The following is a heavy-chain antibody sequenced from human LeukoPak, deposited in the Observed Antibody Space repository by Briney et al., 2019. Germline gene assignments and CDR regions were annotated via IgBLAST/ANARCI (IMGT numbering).Heavy chain of an antibody. CDR2: IRYDGSNK. D-gene: IGHD5-24*01. V-gene: IGHV3-30*02. CDR1: GFTFSSYG. J-gene: IGHJ4*02. CDR3: ARVYRVTVATMKEGYYFDY. Sequence: GGSLRLSCAASGFTFSSYGMHWVRQAPGKGLEWVAFIRYDGSNKYYADSVKGRFTISRDNSKNTLYLQMNSLRAEDTAVYYCARVYRVTVATMKEGYYFDYWGPGTLVTVSS.